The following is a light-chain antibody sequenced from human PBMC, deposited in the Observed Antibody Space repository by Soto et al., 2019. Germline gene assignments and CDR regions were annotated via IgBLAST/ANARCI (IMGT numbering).Light chain of an antibody. Sequence: DIQMTQSPSTLYASIGDRVTITCRASQSISNWLAWYQQRPGKAPKLLIYEASNLQRGVPSRFSGSGSGTEFTLAISSLQPDDFATFYCQQYNTYSRTFGQGNKVEIK. CDR3: QQYNTYSRT. CDR2: EAS. CDR1: QSISNW. V-gene: IGKV1-5*03. J-gene: IGKJ1*01.